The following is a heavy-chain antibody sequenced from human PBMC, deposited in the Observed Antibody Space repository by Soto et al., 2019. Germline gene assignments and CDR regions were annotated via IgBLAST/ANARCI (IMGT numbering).Heavy chain of an antibody. Sequence: EVQLVESGGGLVQPGGSLRLSCAASGFTFSSYWMHWVRQGPGKGLMWVSRINTDGSSTSYADSVKGRFTISRDNAQNPLYLQMSSLRAGDTAVYYCARDGGTYFNWFDPWGQGTLVTVSS. CDR3: ARDGGTYFNWFDP. V-gene: IGHV3-74*01. J-gene: IGHJ5*02. CDR2: INTDGSST. CDR1: GFTFSSYW. D-gene: IGHD1-26*01.